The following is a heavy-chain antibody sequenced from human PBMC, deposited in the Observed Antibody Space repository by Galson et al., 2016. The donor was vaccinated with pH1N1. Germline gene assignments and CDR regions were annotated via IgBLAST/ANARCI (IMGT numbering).Heavy chain of an antibody. CDR1: GFTVSSNY. CDR3: ARVGDFWSYYYYNMDV. CDR2: IYSGGRT. Sequence: SLRLSCAASGFTVSSNYMSWVRQAPGKGLEWVSLIYSGGRTYYADSVKGRFTISRDNSKNTLYLRMNSLRVEDTAVYYCARVGDFWSYYYYNMDVWGQGTTVTVSS. V-gene: IGHV3-53*01. J-gene: IGHJ6*02. D-gene: IGHD3-3*01.